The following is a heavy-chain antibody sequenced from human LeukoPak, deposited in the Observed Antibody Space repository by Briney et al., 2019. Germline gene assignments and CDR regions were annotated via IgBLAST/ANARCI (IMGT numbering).Heavy chain of an antibody. CDR1: GYTFTGYY. CDR2: INPNSGGT. Sequence: ASVKVSCKASGYTFTGYYMHWVRQAPGQGLEWMGRINPNSGGTNYAQKFQGRVTMTRDTSISTAYMELSRLRSDDTAVYYCAVVEPITIYGWYVWGQGTTVTVSS. CDR3: AVVEPITIYGWYV. D-gene: IGHD3-9*01. J-gene: IGHJ6*02. V-gene: IGHV1-2*06.